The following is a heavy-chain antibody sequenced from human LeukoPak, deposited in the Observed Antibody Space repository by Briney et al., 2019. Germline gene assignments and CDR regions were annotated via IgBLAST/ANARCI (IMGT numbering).Heavy chain of an antibody. J-gene: IGHJ3*01. Sequence: GGSLRLSCAASGFTFRSHGMHWVRLAPGKGLEWVAFISYDGGNKCYADSVKGRFTISRDNSQNTVYLQMNSLRVEDTALYYCARKQYSESSWVLGAFDLWGQGTMVIVSS. CDR2: ISYDGGNK. D-gene: IGHD6-6*01. CDR1: GFTFRSHG. V-gene: IGHV3-30*03. CDR3: ARKQYSESSWVLGAFDL.